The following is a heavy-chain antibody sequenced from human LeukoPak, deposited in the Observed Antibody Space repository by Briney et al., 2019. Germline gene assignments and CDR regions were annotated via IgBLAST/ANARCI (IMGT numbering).Heavy chain of an antibody. CDR3: AKEGTPQVSTWYDL. J-gene: IGHJ5*02. D-gene: IGHD3-10*01. V-gene: IGHV3-23*01. Sequence: TGGSLRLSCAASGFTFSNYGMAWFRQAPGKGLEWVSTINIRADETHYADSVKGRFTISRDNPRNTLYLQMNILRTEDTAVYYCAKEGTPQVSTWYDLWGQGTQVIVSS. CDR2: INIRADET. CDR1: GFTFSNYG.